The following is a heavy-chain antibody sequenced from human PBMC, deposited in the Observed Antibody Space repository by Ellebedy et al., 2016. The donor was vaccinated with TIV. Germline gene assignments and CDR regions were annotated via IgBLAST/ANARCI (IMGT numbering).Heavy chain of an antibody. Sequence: PGGSLRLSCVASGFAFSSRWIHWVRQAPGKGPVWVSRINSDGSSTTYADSVKGRFTISRDNAKNTLYLQMNSLRAEDTAVYYCARAGSSGWEAYFDLWGRGTLVTVSS. D-gene: IGHD6-19*01. CDR2: INSDGSST. CDR1: GFAFSSRW. V-gene: IGHV3-74*01. J-gene: IGHJ2*01. CDR3: ARAGSSGWEAYFDL.